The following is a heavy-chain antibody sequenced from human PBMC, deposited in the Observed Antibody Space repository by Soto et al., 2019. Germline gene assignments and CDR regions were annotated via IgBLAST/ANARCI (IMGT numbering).Heavy chain of an antibody. D-gene: IGHD3-22*01. Sequence: PGGSLRLSCAASGFTFSNAWMNWVRQAPGKGLEWVGRIKSKTDGGTTDYAAPVKGGFTISRDDSKNTLYLQMNSLKTEDTAVYYCTTDPVTMIVVVPFSGWGQGTLVTVSS. CDR1: GFTFSNAW. CDR3: TTDPVTMIVVVPFSG. V-gene: IGHV3-15*07. J-gene: IGHJ4*02. CDR2: IKSKTDGGTT.